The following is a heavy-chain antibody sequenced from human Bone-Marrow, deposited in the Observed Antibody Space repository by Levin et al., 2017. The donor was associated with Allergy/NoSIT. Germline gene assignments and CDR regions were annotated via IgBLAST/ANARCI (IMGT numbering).Heavy chain of an antibody. Sequence: SETLSLTCTVSGGSIISGGHYWSWIRQFPGKGLEWIGYIYYIGNTYYNPSLKSRLTISVDTSKNQFSLKLTSVTAADTAVYYCAGDGHGDYVGDDAFDIWGRGTVVTVSS. V-gene: IGHV4-31*03. J-gene: IGHJ3*02. CDR1: GGSIISGGHY. D-gene: IGHD4-17*01. CDR2: IYYIGNT. CDR3: AGDGHGDYVGDDAFDI.